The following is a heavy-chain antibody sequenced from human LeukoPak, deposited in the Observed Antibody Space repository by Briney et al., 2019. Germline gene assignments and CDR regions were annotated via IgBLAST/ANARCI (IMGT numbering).Heavy chain of an antibody. D-gene: IGHD1-1*01. Sequence: GGSLRLSCAASGFTFRTYAMNWVRQAPGKGLEWVSTISGNGGSTYYADSVRGRFTISRDNSKSTLSLQMNSLRAEETAVYYCARDPGYAVYYFDYWGQGTLVTVSS. CDR3: ARDPGYAVYYFDY. CDR1: GFTFRTYA. CDR2: ISGNGGST. J-gene: IGHJ4*02. V-gene: IGHV3-23*01.